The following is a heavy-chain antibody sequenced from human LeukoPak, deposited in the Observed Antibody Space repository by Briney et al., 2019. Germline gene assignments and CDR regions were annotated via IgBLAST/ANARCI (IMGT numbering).Heavy chain of an antibody. CDR3: AGGELPPDY. CDR1: GFTVSSNY. D-gene: IGHD1-26*01. Sequence: GGSLRPSCAASGFTVSSNYMSWVRQAPGKGLEWVSVIYSGGSTYYADSVKGRFTISRDNSKNTLYLQMNSLRAEDTAVYYCAGGELPPDYWGQGTLVTVSS. CDR2: IYSGGST. J-gene: IGHJ4*02. V-gene: IGHV3-53*01.